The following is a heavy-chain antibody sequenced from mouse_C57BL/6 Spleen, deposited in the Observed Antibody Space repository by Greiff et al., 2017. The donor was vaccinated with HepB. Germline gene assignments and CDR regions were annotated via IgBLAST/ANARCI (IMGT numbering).Heavy chain of an antibody. J-gene: IGHJ3*01. D-gene: IGHD2-2*01. V-gene: IGHV1-5*01. Sequence: DVKLVESGTVLARPGASVKMSCKTSGYTFTSYWMHWVKQRPGQGLEWIGAIYPGNSDTSYNQKFKGKAKLTAVTSASTAYMELSSLTNEDSAVYYCTRETFYYGFWFAYWGQGTLVTVSA. CDR1: GYTFTSYW. CDR2: IYPGNSDT. CDR3: TRETFYYGFWFAY.